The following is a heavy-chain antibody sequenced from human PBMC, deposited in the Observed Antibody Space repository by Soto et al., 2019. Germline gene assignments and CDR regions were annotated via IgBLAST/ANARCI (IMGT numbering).Heavy chain of an antibody. CDR1: GGSISNYY. V-gene: IGHV4-4*07. D-gene: IGHD3-3*01. CDR2: IDTSGST. Sequence: SETLSLTCTVPGGSISNYYCNWIRQPAGKGLEWIGRIDTSGSTNYNPSLKSRVTMSVDTSKQEFSLKLSSVTAADTALYYCARGGQDFWSGPFDYWGRGALVTVSS. CDR3: ARGGQDFWSGPFDY. J-gene: IGHJ4*02.